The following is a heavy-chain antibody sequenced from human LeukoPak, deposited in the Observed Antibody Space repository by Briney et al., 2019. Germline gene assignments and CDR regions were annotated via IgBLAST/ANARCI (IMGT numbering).Heavy chain of an antibody. CDR3: ARVYGSGSLHYYYYYMDV. D-gene: IGHD3-10*01. CDR2: ISFDGNDK. Sequence: GGSLRLSCAASGFGFGSYNMYWVRQAPGKGLEWVTLISFDGNDKKYADSVKGRFTVSRDNSRNTLFLQMNSLRPEDTAVYYCARVYGSGSLHYYYYYMDVWGRGTTVTISS. J-gene: IGHJ6*03. V-gene: IGHV3-30*03. CDR1: GFGFGSYN.